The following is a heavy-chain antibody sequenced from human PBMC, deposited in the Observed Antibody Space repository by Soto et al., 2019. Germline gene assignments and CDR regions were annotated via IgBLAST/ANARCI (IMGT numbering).Heavy chain of an antibody. CDR3: TTSLDYLAFDI. J-gene: IGHJ3*02. D-gene: IGHD3-16*01. CDR2: IRSKANSYAT. CDR1: GFPFSGSS. Sequence: GGSLRLSCAASGFPFSGSSMHWVRQASGKGLEWVGRIRSKANSYATAYAASVKGRFTISRDDSKNTAYLQMNSLKTEDTAVYYCTTSLDYLAFDIWGQGTMVTVSS. V-gene: IGHV3-73*01.